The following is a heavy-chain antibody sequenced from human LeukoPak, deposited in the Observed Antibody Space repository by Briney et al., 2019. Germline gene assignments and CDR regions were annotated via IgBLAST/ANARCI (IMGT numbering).Heavy chain of an antibody. J-gene: IGHJ6*03. CDR2: ISAYNGNT. D-gene: IGHD1-26*01. Sequence: ASVKVSCKASGYTFTSYGISWVRHAPGQGLEWIGWISAYNGNTNYAQKLQGRVTMTTDTSTSTAYMELRSLRSDDTAVYYCARVSSGGATPLWNYYYYMDVWGKGTTVTVSS. CDR3: ARVSSGGATPLWNYYYYMDV. CDR1: GYTFTSYG. V-gene: IGHV1-18*01.